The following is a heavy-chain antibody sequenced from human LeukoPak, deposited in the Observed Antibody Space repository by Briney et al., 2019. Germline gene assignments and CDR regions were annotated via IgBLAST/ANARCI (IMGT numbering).Heavy chain of an antibody. V-gene: IGHV1-18*01. D-gene: IGHD3-10*01. J-gene: IGHJ5*02. CDR1: GYTFTSYG. CDR3: ARDENYGSGSYYNL. Sequence: SSVKVSCKASGYTFTSYGISWVRPAPGQGLEWMGWISAYNGNTNYAQNLQGRVTMTTDTSTSTAYMELRSLTSDDTAVYYCARDENYGSGSYYNLWGQGTLVTVSS. CDR2: ISAYNGNT.